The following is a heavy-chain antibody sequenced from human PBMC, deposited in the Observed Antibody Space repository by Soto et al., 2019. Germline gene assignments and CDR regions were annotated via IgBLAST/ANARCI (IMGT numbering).Heavy chain of an antibody. CDR3: ASHEPITRTFDY. Sequence: PSETLSLTCTVSGGSISSSSYYWGWIRQPPGKGLEWIGSIYYSGSTYYNPSLKSRVTISVDTSKNQFSLKLSSVTAADTAVYYCASHEPITRTFDYWGQGTLVTVSS. CDR2: IYYSGST. D-gene: IGHD1-20*01. CDR1: GGSISSSSYY. V-gene: IGHV4-39*01. J-gene: IGHJ4*02.